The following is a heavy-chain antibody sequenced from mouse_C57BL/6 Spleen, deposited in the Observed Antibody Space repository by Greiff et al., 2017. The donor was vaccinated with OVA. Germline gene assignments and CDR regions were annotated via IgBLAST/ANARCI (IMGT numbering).Heavy chain of an antibody. CDR1: GYAFSSYW. J-gene: IGHJ1*03. Sequence: VQLQQSGAELVKPGASVKISCKASGYAFSSYWMNWVKQRPGKGLEWIGQIYPGDGDTNYNGKFKGKATLTAAKSSSTAYMQHSSLISEDSAVYYCARDYGSSYWYFDVWGTGTTVTVSS. V-gene: IGHV1-80*01. CDR3: ARDYGSSYWYFDV. D-gene: IGHD1-1*01. CDR2: IYPGDGDT.